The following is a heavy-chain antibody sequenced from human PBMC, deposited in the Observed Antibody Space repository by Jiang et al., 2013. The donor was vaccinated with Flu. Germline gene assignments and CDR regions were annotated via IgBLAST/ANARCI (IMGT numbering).Heavy chain of an antibody. D-gene: IGHD3-9*01. V-gene: IGHV4-34*01. CDR1: GGSFSGYY. J-gene: IGHJ4*02. CDR3: TRGGRGAYYDILTGYQPGFDY. Sequence: LLKPSETLSLTCAVYGGSFSGYYWTWIRQPPGKGLEWVGEINHSGSTNSNPSLKSRVTVSVDTSNNQFSLKLSSVTAADTAVYYCTRGGRGAYYDILTGYQPGFDYWGQGTLVTVSS. CDR2: INHSGST.